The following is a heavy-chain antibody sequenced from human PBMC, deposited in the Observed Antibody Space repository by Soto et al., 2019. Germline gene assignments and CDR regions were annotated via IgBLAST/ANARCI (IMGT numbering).Heavy chain of an antibody. J-gene: IGHJ4*02. CDR3: AKNYYLDN. V-gene: IGHV3-23*04. CDR2: VNVDDST. Sequence: EVQLVESGGGLAQPGGSLRLSCAASGFTFSCYAMRWVRQAPGKGLEWVSSVNVDDSTYYEKSVKGRFTISRDNSKNTVNLQMNSLRVEDTAVYYCAKNYYLDNWAQGTLVTVSS. CDR1: GFTFSCYA.